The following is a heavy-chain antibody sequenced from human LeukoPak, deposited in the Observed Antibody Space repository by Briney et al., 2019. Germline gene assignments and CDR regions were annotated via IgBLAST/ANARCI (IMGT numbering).Heavy chain of an antibody. Sequence: GGSLRLSCTASGFTFANNAISWVRQAPGKGLEWVSSISSSSSYIYYADSVKGRFTISRDNAKNSLYLQMNSLRAEDTAVYYCARDWDFIVVVPAAIGYWGQGTLVTVSS. CDR2: ISSSSSYI. D-gene: IGHD2-2*01. CDR1: GFTFANNA. CDR3: ARDWDFIVVVPAAIGY. V-gene: IGHV3-21*01. J-gene: IGHJ4*02.